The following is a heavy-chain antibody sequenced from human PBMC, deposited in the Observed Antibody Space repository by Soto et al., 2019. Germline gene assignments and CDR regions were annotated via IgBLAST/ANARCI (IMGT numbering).Heavy chain of an antibody. CDR3: ARTYYYDSSGYYHGDYFDY. V-gene: IGHV1-69*13. Sequence: SVKVSCKASGGTFSSYSISWVRQAPGQGLEWMGGIIPIFGTANYAQKFQGRVTITADESTSTAYMELSSLRSEDTAVYYCARTYYYDSSGYYHGDYFDYWGQGTLVTVSS. J-gene: IGHJ4*02. D-gene: IGHD3-22*01. CDR2: IIPIFGTA. CDR1: GGTFSSYS.